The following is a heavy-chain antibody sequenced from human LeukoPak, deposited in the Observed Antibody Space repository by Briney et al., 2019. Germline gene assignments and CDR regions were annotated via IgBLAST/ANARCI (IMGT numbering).Heavy chain of an antibody. V-gene: IGHV3-21*01. CDR2: ISSSSSYI. D-gene: IGHD6-13*01. Sequence: PGGSLRLSCAASGFTFSSYSMNWVRQAPGKGLEWVSSISSSSSYIYYADSVKGRFTISRDNAKNSLYLQMNSLRAEDTAVYYCARVSHMSSSLDYWGQGTLVTVSS. J-gene: IGHJ4*02. CDR3: ARVSHMSSSLDY. CDR1: GFTFSSYS.